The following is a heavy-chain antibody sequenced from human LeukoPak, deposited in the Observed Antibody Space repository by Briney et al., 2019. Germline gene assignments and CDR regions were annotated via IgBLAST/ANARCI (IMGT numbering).Heavy chain of an antibody. D-gene: IGHD3-9*01. J-gene: IGHJ1*01. CDR1: GCSISSYC. CDR2: IYYSVST. Sequence: PSETLSLTCTVSGCSISSYCWSWIGQHPGEGLEWIGYIYYSVSTNYNPSLKSRVTISVDTSKNQFFLKLSSVTAADPAVYYGARGSNRDYDILTGYYRVEYFQHWGQGTPVTVSS. V-gene: IGHV4-59*01. CDR3: ARGSNRDYDILTGYYRVEYFQH.